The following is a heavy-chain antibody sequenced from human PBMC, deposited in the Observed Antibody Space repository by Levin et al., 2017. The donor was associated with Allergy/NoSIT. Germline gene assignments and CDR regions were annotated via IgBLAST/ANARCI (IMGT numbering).Heavy chain of an antibody. J-gene: IGHJ4*02. CDR1: DGSFSGYY. D-gene: IGHD5-12*01. CDR2: INHSGST. CDR3: AEVVATNGALSDY. Sequence: KPSETLSLTCAVYDGSFSGYYWNWIRQPPGKGLEWIGEINHSGSTKYNPSLKSRVTISVDTSKNQLSLKLGSVTAADTAVYYCAEVVATNGALSDYWGQGTLVTVSS. V-gene: IGHV4-34*01.